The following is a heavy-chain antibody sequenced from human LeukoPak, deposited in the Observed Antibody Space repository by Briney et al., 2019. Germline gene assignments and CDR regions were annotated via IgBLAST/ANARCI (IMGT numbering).Heavy chain of an antibody. CDR1: GGSISSSSYY. Sequence: SETLSLTCTVSGGSISSSSYYWGWIRQPPGKGLEWIGSIYYSGSTYYNPSLKSRVTISVDTSKNQFSLKLSSVTAADTAVNYCARELYYDFWSGYPDYFDYWGQGTLVTVSS. V-gene: IGHV4-39*02. CDR2: IYYSGST. D-gene: IGHD3-3*01. J-gene: IGHJ4*02. CDR3: ARELYYDFWSGYPDYFDY.